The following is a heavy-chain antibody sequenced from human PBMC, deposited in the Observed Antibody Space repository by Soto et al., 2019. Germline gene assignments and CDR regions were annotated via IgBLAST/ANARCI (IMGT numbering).Heavy chain of an antibody. J-gene: IGHJ6*02. V-gene: IGHV4-39*02. D-gene: IGHD2-21*02. Sequence: PSETLSLTCTVSGGSVSSSRYYWGWIRQPPGKGLEYIGSIYYSGRTYYNPSLKSRVTISVDTSKNQFSLKLSSVTAADRAVYYCARDLWGYCGTDCYPLDVWGQGTTVTVSS. CDR2: IYYSGRT. CDR3: ARDLWGYCGTDCYPLDV. CDR1: GGSVSSSRYY.